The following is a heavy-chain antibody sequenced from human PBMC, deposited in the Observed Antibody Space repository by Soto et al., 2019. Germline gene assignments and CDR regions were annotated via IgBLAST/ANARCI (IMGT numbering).Heavy chain of an antibody. CDR1: GGTFSSYA. CDR2: IIPIFGTA. J-gene: IGHJ5*02. CDR3: ASALVGYCSGGSCFTYNWFDP. V-gene: IGHV1-69*01. Sequence: QVQLVQSGAEVKKPGSSVKVSCKASGGTFSSYAISWVRQAPGQGHEWMGGIIPIFGTANYAQKFQGRVTITADESTSTAYMELSSLRSEDTAVYYCASALVGYCSGGSCFTYNWFDPWGQGTLVTVSS. D-gene: IGHD2-15*01.